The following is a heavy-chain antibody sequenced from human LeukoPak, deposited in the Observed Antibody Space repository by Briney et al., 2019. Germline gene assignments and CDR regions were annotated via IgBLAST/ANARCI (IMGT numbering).Heavy chain of an antibody. D-gene: IGHD1-1*01. CDR1: GFTFSSYG. CDR3: ARDRRGEWPTTHIDY. CDR2: IWYDGSNK. Sequence: PGGSLRLSCAASGFTFSSYGMHWVRQAPGKGLEWVAVIWYDGSNKYYADSVKGRFTISRDNSKNTLYLQMNSLRAEDTAVYYCARDRRGEWPTTHIDYWGRGTLVTVSS. J-gene: IGHJ4*02. V-gene: IGHV3-33*01.